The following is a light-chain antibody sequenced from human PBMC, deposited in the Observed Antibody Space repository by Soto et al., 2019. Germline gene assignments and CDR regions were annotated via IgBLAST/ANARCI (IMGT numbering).Light chain of an antibody. J-gene: IGLJ1*01. CDR3: QVWDGRSFQGV. CDR1: SIGSKS. Sequence: SYALTQPPSVSVAPGQTASIACGGDSIGSKSVNWYQQRPGQAPVVVVYDNTDRPTGIPERFSGSNSGNTATLTITRVEAGDEADYYCQVWDGRSFQGVFGPGTKVTVL. CDR2: DNT. V-gene: IGLV3-21*02.